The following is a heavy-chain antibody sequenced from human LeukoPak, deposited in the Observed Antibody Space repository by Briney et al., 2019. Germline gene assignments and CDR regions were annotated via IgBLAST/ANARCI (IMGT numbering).Heavy chain of an antibody. CDR1: GYSFTDYY. CDR2: INHNSGGT. D-gene: IGHD3-22*01. J-gene: IGHJ4*02. V-gene: IGHV1-2*06. Sequence: ASVKVSCKASGYSFTDYYMHWVRQAPGQGLEWMGRINHNSGGTNYALKFQGRVTLTWDTSISTAYMELSRLRSDDTAVYYCARDPLYYYDSSAYYPFDYWGQGTLVTVSS. CDR3: ARDPLYYYDSSAYYPFDY.